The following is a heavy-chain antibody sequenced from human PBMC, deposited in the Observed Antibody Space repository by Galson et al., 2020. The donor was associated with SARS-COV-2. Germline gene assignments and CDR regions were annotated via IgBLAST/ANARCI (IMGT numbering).Heavy chain of an antibody. D-gene: IGHD3-22*01. V-gene: IGHV3-30*19. J-gene: IGHJ4*02. CDR2: ISYDGSNK. Sequence: GGSLRLSCAASGFTFSSHAMHWVRQAPGKGLEWVAVISYDGSNKYYADSVKGRFTISRDNSKNTLCLQMNSLRAEDTAVYYCATGRGYYDSSGYYTLDYWGQGTLVTVSS. CDR1: GFTFSSHA. CDR3: ATGRGYYDSSGYYTLDY.